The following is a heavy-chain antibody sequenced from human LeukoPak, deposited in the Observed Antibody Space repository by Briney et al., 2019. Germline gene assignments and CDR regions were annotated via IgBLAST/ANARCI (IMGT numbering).Heavy chain of an antibody. J-gene: IGHJ4*02. CDR3: ARRGRIAAAGYFDY. CDR2: INHSGST. CDR1: YX. D-gene: IGHD6-13*01. Sequence: YXWXXIRQPPGXGLEWIGEINHSGSTNYNPSLKSRVTISVDTSKNQFSLKLSSVTAADTAVYYCARRGRIAAAGYFDYWGQGTLVTVSS. V-gene: IGHV4-34*01.